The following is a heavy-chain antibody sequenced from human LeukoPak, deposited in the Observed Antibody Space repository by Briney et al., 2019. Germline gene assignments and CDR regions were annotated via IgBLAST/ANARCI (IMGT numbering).Heavy chain of an antibody. CDR2: ISSSSSYI. J-gene: IGHJ3*02. CDR3: AREALVVVLGIAFDI. CDR1: GFTFSSYS. D-gene: IGHD2-2*01. Sequence: KPGGSPRLSCAASGFTFSSYSMNWVRQAPGKGLEWVSSISSSSSYIYYADSVKGRFTISRDNAKNSLYLQMNSLRAEDTAVYYCAREALVVVLGIAFDIWGQGTMVTVSS. V-gene: IGHV3-21*01.